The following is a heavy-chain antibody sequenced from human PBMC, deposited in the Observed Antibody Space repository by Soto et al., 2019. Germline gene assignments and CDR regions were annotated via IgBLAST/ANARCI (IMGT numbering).Heavy chain of an antibody. D-gene: IGHD1-1*01. J-gene: IGHJ6*02. CDR3: AKGLEPPNHYYYYGMDV. CDR2: ISGSGGST. Sequence: GGSLRLSCAASGFTFSSYAMSWVRQAPGKGLEWVSAISGSGGSTYYADSVKGRFTISRDNSKNTLYLQMNSLRAEDTAVYYCAKGLEPPNHYYYYGMDVWGQGTTVTVSS. V-gene: IGHV3-23*01. CDR1: GFTFSSYA.